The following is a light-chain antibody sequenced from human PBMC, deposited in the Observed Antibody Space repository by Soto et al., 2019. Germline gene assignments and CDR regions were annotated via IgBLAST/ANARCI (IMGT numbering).Light chain of an antibody. Sequence: QSVPTQPPSPAGSPGQSVTISCTGTTSDVGGYDYVSWYQQHPGKAPKLMIYDVSQRPSGVPDRFSGSKSGNTASLTISGLQAEDEADYYCCSFSGSNTLYVFGTGTKVTVL. CDR2: DVS. CDR1: TSDVGGYDY. V-gene: IGLV2-11*01. CDR3: CSFSGSNTLYV. J-gene: IGLJ1*01.